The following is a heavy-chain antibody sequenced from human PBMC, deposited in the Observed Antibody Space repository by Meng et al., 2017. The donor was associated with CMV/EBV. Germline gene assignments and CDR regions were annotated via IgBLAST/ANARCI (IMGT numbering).Heavy chain of an antibody. V-gene: IGHV3-21*01. CDR3: ARDQFPYCSSTSCSSSPCFDP. J-gene: IGHJ5*02. Sequence: GESLKISCAASGFTFSSYSMHWVRQAPGKGLEWVSSISSSWSYIYYADSVKGRFTISRDNAKNSLYLQMNSLRAEDTAVYYCARDQFPYCSSTSCSSSPCFDPWGQGTLVTVSS. D-gene: IGHD2-2*01. CDR2: ISSSWSYI. CDR1: GFTFSSYS.